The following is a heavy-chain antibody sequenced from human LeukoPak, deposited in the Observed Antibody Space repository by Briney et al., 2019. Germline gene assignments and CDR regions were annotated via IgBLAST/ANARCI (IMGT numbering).Heavy chain of an antibody. V-gene: IGHV4-59*12. CDR1: GGSISSYY. Sequence: PSETLSLTCTVSGGSISSYYWSWIRQPPGKGLEWIGYIYYSGSTNYNPSLKSRVTMSVDTSKNQFSLKLSSVTAADTAVYCCARVSNDYSNYVLPGAFDIWGQGTMVTVSS. CDR2: IYYSGST. D-gene: IGHD4-11*01. J-gene: IGHJ3*02. CDR3: ARVSNDYSNYVLPGAFDI.